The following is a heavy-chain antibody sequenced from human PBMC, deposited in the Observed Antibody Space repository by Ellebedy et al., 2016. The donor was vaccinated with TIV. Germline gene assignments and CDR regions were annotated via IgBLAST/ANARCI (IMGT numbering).Heavy chain of an antibody. CDR1: GGSISSSSYY. J-gene: IGHJ4*02. D-gene: IGHD6-19*01. Sequence: MPSETLSLTCTVSGGSISSSSYYWGWIRQPPGMGLEWIGSIYYSGSTYYNPSLKSRVTISVDTSKNQFSLKLSSVTAADTAVYYCARLMGRSGWYLYYFDYWGQGTLVTVSS. CDR2: IYYSGST. V-gene: IGHV4-39*01. CDR3: ARLMGRSGWYLYYFDY.